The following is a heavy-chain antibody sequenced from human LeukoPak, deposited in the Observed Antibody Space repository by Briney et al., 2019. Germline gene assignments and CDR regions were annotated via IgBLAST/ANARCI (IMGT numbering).Heavy chain of an antibody. V-gene: IGHV3-23*01. CDR1: GFTFSGYA. CDR3: AKDKQQLASFDY. CDR2: ISSSGGST. D-gene: IGHD6-13*01. Sequence: GGSLRLSCAASGFTFSGYAMSWVRQAPGKGLEWVLAISSSGGSTYYADSVKGRFTISRDNSKNTIYLQMNSLRAEDTAVYYCAKDKQQLASFDYWGQGTLVTVSS. J-gene: IGHJ4*02.